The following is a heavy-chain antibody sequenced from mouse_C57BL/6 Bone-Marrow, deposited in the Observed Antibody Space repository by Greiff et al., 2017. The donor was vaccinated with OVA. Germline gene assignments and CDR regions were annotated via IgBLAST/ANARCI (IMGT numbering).Heavy chain of an antibody. V-gene: IGHV1-81*01. CDR1: GYTFTSYG. CDR2: IYPRSGNT. Sequence: QVHVKQSGAELARPGASVKLSCKASGYTFTSYGISWVKQRTGQGLEWIGEIYPRSGNTYYNEKFKGKATLTADKSSSTAYMELRSLTSEDSAVYFCARGTYYSNYDAMDYWGQGTSVTVSS. D-gene: IGHD2-5*01. J-gene: IGHJ4*01. CDR3: ARGTYYSNYDAMDY.